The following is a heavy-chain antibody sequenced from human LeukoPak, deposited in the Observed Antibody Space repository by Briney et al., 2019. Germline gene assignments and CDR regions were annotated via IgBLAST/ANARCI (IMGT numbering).Heavy chain of an antibody. D-gene: IGHD3-22*01. J-gene: IGHJ6*03. CDR1: GGSISSYY. CDR2: IYNSGTT. CDR3: ARGAFRTVVVGTRYYYYMDV. Sequence: PSETLSLTCTVSGGSISSYYWSWIRQPAGKGLEWIGRIYNSGTTNYNPSLKSRVTILVDTSKNLFSLKLPSVTAADTAVYYCARGAFRTVVVGTRYYYYMDVWGKGTTVTVSS. V-gene: IGHV4-4*07.